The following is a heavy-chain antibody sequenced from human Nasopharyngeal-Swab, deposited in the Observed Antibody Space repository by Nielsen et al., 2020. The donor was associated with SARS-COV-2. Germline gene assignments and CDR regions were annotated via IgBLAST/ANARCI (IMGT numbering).Heavy chain of an antibody. D-gene: IGHD5-12*01. V-gene: IGHV3-74*01. CDR1: GFTFRSYW. CDR2: IDTDGSVT. Sequence: GGSPRLSCAASGFTFRSYWMHWVRQVPGEGLVWVSRIDTDGSVTNYADSVQGRFTISRDNAKNSLYLQMNSLRAEDTAIYYCGRDLGGYGGSWGQGALVIVSS. J-gene: IGHJ5*02. CDR3: GRDLGGYGGS.